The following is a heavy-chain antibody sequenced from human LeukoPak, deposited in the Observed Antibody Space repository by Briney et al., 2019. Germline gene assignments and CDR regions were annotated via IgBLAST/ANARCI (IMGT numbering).Heavy chain of an antibody. V-gene: IGHV1-18*01. CDR3: ARGGSCSSTSCYRYSY. CDR1: GYTFTSYG. D-gene: IGHD2-2*01. CDR2: ISAYNGNT. Sequence: ASVKVSCKASGYTFTSYGISWVRQAPGQGLEWMGWISAYNGNTNYAQKLQGRVTMTTDTSTSTAYMDLRSLRTDDTAVYYCARGGSCSSTSCYRYSYWGQGTLVTVSS. J-gene: IGHJ4*02.